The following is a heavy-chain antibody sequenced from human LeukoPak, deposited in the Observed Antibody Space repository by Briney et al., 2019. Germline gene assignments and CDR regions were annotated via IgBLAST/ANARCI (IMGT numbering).Heavy chain of an antibody. D-gene: IGHD3-16*01. CDR3: ARDWAWGGFDS. J-gene: IGHJ4*02. V-gene: IGHV3-48*02. Sequence: GGSLRLSCEASGFNFNSHTMGWVRQAPGKGLEWTSSITSGSTTIYYGDSVRGRFTVSRDNAKNTLYLQMNSLRDDDTAVYYCARDWAWGGFDSWGQGVLVTVSS. CDR1: GFNFNSHT. CDR2: ITSGSTTI.